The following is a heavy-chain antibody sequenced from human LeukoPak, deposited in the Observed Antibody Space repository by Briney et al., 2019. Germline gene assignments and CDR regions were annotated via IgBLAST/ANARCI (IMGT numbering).Heavy chain of an antibody. V-gene: IGHV4-34*01. CDR1: GGSFSGYY. CDR3: ARQGSISAFDF. J-gene: IGHJ4*02. Sequence: SETLSLTCAVYGGSFSGYYWTWLRQPPGRGLEWIGEIDNSGNTNYNPSLKSRVTMSVDTSKNQFSLKLTSLTAADTAVYYCARQGSISAFDFWGQGTLVTVSS. CDR2: IDNSGNT. D-gene: IGHD2-21*01.